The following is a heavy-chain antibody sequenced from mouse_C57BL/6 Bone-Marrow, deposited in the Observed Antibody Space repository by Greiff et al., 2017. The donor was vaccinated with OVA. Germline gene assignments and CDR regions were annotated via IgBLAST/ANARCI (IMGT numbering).Heavy chain of an antibody. D-gene: IGHD1-1*01. CDR1: GYTFTSYW. V-gene: IGHV1-55*01. CDR3: AREHYYGSSPAWFAY. J-gene: IGHJ3*01. CDR2: IYPGSGST. Sequence: VQLQQPGAELVKPGASVKMSCKASGYTFTSYWITWVKQRPGQGLEWIGDIYPGSGSTNYNEKFKSKATLTVDTSSSTAYMQLSSLTSEDSAVYYCAREHYYGSSPAWFAYWGQGTLVTVSA.